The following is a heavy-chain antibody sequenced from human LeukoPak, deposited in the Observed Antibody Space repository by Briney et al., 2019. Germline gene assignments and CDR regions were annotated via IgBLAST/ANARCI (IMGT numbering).Heavy chain of an antibody. J-gene: IGHJ4*02. D-gene: IGHD3-22*01. CDR2: VSGSGGGT. Sequence: PGGSLRLSCAASGFTFSSYAMSWVRQAPGKGLEWVSTVSGSGGGTYYADSVKGRFTISRDNSKNTLYLQMNSLRAEDTAVYYCAKLFYYDSSGYYHFDYWGQGTLVTVSS. CDR1: GFTFSSYA. CDR3: AKLFYYDSSGYYHFDY. V-gene: IGHV3-23*01.